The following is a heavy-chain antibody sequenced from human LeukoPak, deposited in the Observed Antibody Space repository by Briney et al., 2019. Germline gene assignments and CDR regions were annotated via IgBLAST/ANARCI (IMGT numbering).Heavy chain of an antibody. Sequence: ASVKVSCKASGYTFTSYDINWVRQATGQGLEWMGWINTDTGSPTYAQGFTGRFVLSLDTSVNTAYLQISSLKAEDTAVYYCARGGGRYCDSTTCYSAYYFDYWGQGTLVTVSS. D-gene: IGHD2-2*01. J-gene: IGHJ4*02. CDR1: GYTFTSYD. CDR2: INTDTGSP. CDR3: ARGGGRYCDSTTCYSAYYFDY. V-gene: IGHV7-4-1*02.